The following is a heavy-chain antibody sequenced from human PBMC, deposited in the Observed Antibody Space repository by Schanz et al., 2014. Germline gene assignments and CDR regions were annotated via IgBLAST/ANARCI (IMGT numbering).Heavy chain of an antibody. V-gene: IGHV3-23*01. CDR1: GFTFRNYA. J-gene: IGHJ5*02. CDR2: ISGSGGST. Sequence: VQLLESGGGLVQPGGSLKLSCSASGFTFRNYALSWVRQAPGKGLAWVSAISGSGGSTYYADSVKGRFTISRDNSNPTLYLQMNSLRADDTAVYYCAKEIYSGSRYGWFDPWGQGTLVTVSS. CDR3: AKEIYSGSRYGWFDP. D-gene: IGHD1-26*01.